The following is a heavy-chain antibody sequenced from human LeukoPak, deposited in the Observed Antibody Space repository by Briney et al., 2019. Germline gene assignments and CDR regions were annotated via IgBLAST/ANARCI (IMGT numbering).Heavy chain of an antibody. CDR1: GFTFSSYA. CDR2: ISGSGGST. J-gene: IGHJ6*03. CDR3: AKDHCSSTSCYYYYYYMDV. Sequence: GGSLRLSCAASGFTFSSYAMSWVRQAPGKGLEWVSAISGSGGSTYYADSVKGRFTISRDNSKNTLYLQMNSLRAEDAAVYYCAKDHCSSTSCYYYYYYMDVGGKGTTVTVSS. D-gene: IGHD2-2*01. V-gene: IGHV3-23*01.